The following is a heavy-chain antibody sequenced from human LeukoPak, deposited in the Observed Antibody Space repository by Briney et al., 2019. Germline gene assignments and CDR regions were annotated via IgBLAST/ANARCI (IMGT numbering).Heavy chain of an antibody. CDR1: GYTVTSYD. V-gene: IGHV1-8*01. J-gene: IGHJ3*02. Sequence: GASVKVSCKASGYTVTSYDINWVRQATGQGLEWMGWMNPNSGNTNYAQKFRGGVTITRNTSISTAYMELSSLRSEDTAVYYCARGGGVFDIWGQGTMVTVSS. CDR2: MNPNSGNT. CDR3: ARGGGVFDI. D-gene: IGHD3-10*01.